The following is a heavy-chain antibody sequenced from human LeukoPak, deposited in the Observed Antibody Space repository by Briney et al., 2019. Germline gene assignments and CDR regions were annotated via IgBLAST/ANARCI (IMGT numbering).Heavy chain of an antibody. V-gene: IGHV1-18*01. CDR2: ISAYNGNT. J-gene: IGHJ4*02. CDR1: GYTFTSYG. D-gene: IGHD2-8*01. Sequence: ASVKVSCKASGYTFTSYGISWVRQAPGQGLEWMGWISAYNGNTNYAQKLQGRVTMTTDTSTSTAYMELRSLRSDDTAVYYCARIYCTNGVCRRLSDYWGQGTLVTVSS. CDR3: ARIYCTNGVCRRLSDY.